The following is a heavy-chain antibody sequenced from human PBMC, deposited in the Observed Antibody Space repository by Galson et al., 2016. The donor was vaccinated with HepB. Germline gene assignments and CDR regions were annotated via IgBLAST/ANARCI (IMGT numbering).Heavy chain of an antibody. Sequence: SLRLSCAASGFAFSSFSMNWVRQAPGKGLEWVSAASTSGQHTYYRDSVKGRFTVFRDNSKNILFLHMDSLRVEDTALYYCTSRRDDYFFDNWGQGTLATVSS. CDR3: TSRRDDYFFDN. J-gene: IGHJ4*02. CDR1: GFAFSSFS. D-gene: IGHD5-24*01. CDR2: ASTSGQHT. V-gene: IGHV3-23*02.